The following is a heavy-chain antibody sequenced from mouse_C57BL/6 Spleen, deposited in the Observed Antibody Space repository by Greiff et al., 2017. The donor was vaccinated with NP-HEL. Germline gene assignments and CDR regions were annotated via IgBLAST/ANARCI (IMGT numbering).Heavy chain of an antibody. J-gene: IGHJ2*01. V-gene: IGHV1-69*01. CDR3: ARNWAYFDY. Sequence: QVQLQQPGAELVMPGASVKLSCKASGYTFTSYWMHWVKQRPGQGLEWIGEIDPSDSYTNYNQKFKGKSTLTVDKSSSTAYMQLSSLTSEDSAVYYCARNWAYFDYWGQGTTLQSPQ. CDR1: GYTFTSYW. CDR2: IDPSDSYT. D-gene: IGHD4-1*01.